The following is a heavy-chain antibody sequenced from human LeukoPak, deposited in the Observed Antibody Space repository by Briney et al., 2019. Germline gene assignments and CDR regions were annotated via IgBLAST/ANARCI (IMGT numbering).Heavy chain of an antibody. J-gene: IGHJ4*02. CDR3: ARGPSGYHNT. Sequence: GGSLRLSCALSGVTPGHYWMTWVRQAPGKGLEWVSLIYSGGSTYYADSVKGRFTISRDNSKNTLYLQMNSLRAEDTAVYYRARGPSGYHNTGGQGTLVTVSS. CDR2: IYSGGST. CDR1: GVTPGHYW. V-gene: IGHV3-66*01. D-gene: IGHD5-12*01.